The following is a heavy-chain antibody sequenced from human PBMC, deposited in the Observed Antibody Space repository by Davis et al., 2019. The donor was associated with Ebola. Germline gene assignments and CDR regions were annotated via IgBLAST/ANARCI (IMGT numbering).Heavy chain of an antibody. V-gene: IGHV3-13*01. CDR3: ARAGFGSTWFDC. D-gene: IGHD6-13*01. J-gene: IGHJ5*01. CDR2: IGAAGDT. Sequence: PGGSLRLSCAASGFTFRSYDMHWVRQATGKGLEWVSAIGAAGDTYYPVSVKGRFTISRENAKNSLCLQMNSLRAEDTAVYYCARAGFGSTWFDCWGQGILVTVSS. CDR1: GFTFRSYD.